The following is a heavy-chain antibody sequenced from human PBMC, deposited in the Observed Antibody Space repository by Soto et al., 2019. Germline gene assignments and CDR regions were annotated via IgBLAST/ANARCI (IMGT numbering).Heavy chain of an antibody. Sequence: SETLSLTCTFSGGSISSSSYYLGWIRQPPGKGLEWIGNIYYSGSTYYNPSLKSRVTISVDTSKNQFSLKLSSVTAADTAVYYCARGTLSDPLYFDYWGQGTLVTVS. D-gene: IGHD1-7*01. V-gene: IGHV4-39*07. J-gene: IGHJ4*02. CDR1: GGSISSSSYY. CDR2: IYYSGST. CDR3: ARGTLSDPLYFDY.